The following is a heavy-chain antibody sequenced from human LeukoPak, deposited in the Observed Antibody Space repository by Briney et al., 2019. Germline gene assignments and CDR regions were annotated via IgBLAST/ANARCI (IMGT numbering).Heavy chain of an antibody. J-gene: IGHJ5*02. D-gene: IGHD3-10*01. CDR3: AKDFSVGVTMIRGPFDP. CDR1: GFTLSSYP. Sequence: PGRSLRLSCAASGFTLSSYPMYWVRQAPGKGLGWVSGISGSGGSTYYADSMKGRFTISRDNSKNTLYLQINSLRAEDTAVYYCAKDFSVGVTMIRGPFDPWGQGTLVTVSS. V-gene: IGHV3-23*01. CDR2: ISGSGGST.